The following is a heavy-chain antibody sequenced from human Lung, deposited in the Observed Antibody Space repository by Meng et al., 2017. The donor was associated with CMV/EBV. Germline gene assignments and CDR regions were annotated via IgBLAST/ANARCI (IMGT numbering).Heavy chain of an antibody. J-gene: IGHJ4*02. CDR1: GFTFSDYY. D-gene: IGHD2-2*01. CDR2: ISSSGSTI. CDR3: ARDYCSSTSCYVDY. Sequence: GESLKISCAASGFTFSDYYMSWIRQAPGKGLEWVSYISSSGSTIYCADSVKGRFTISRDNAKNSLYLQMNSLRAEDTAVYYCARDYCSSTSCYVDYWGQGTLVTVSS. V-gene: IGHV3-11*04.